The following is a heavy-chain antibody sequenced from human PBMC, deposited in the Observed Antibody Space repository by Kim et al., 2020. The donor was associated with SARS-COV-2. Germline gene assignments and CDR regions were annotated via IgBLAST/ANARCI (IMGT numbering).Heavy chain of an antibody. CDR2: T. V-gene: IGHV3-49*02. D-gene: IGHD6-25*01. CDR3: ARDGAASRVYY. Sequence: TQYAASVEGRFTISRDDSKGIAYLQMNNLKTEETAVYYCARDGAASRVYYWGQGTLVTVSS. J-gene: IGHJ4*02.